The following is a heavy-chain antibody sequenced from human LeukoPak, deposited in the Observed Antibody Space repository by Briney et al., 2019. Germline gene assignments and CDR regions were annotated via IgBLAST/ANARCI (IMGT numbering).Heavy chain of an antibody. CDR1: GFTFSGSA. J-gene: IGHJ6*02. V-gene: IGHV3-73*01. CDR3: AASTFPHSSGYASYYNGMDV. Sequence: SGGSLKLSCAASGFTFSGSAVHWVRQASGKGLEWVGRIRTKADSYATAFVASVKGRFTISRDDSENTAYLQMNSLKSEDTAVYYCAASTFPHSSGYASYYNGMDVWGQGTTVTVSS. CDR2: IRTKADSYAT. D-gene: IGHD3-22*01.